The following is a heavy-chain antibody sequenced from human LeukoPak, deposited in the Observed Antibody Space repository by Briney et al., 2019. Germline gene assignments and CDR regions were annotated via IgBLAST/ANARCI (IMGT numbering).Heavy chain of an antibody. CDR3: ARHGPIGAAAGAGWFDP. D-gene: IGHD6-13*01. CDR2: IYYSGST. CDR1: GGSISSSSYY. Sequence: PSETLSLTCTVSGGSISSSSYYWGWIRQPPGKGLEWIGSIYYSGSTYYNPSLKSRVTISVDTSKNQFSLKLSSVTAADTAVYYCARHGPIGAAAGAGWFDPWGQGTLVTVS. J-gene: IGHJ5*02. V-gene: IGHV4-39*01.